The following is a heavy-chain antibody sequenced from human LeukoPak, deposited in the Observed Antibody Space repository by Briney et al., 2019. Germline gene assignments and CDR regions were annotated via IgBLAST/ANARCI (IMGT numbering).Heavy chain of an antibody. D-gene: IGHD3-22*01. CDR1: VGSFSGYY. CDR2: INHSGST. Sequence: TSETLSLTCAVYVGSFSGYYWSWIRQPPGKGLEWIGQINHSGSTNYNPSLKSRVTISVDTSKNQFSLKLSSVTAADTAVYYCARVGYYDSSGFFDYWGQGTLVTVSS. J-gene: IGHJ4*02. CDR3: ARVGYYDSSGFFDY. V-gene: IGHV4-34*01.